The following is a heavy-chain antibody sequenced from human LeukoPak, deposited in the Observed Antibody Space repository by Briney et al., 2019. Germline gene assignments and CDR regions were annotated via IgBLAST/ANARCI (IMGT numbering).Heavy chain of an antibody. Sequence: SETLSLICTVSGGSISSSSYYWGWIRQPPGKGLEWIGSIYYSGSTYYNPSLKGRVTISVDTSKNQFSLKLSSVTAADTAVYYCARRGGSYFRDLYYFDYWGQGTLVTVSS. CDR2: IYYSGST. D-gene: IGHD1-26*01. CDR1: GGSISSSSYY. J-gene: IGHJ4*02. CDR3: ARRGGSYFRDLYYFDY. V-gene: IGHV4-39*01.